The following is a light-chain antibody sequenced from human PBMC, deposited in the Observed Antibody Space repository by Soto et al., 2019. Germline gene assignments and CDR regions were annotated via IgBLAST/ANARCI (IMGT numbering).Light chain of an antibody. CDR1: DTINTW. J-gene: IGKJ4*01. Sequence: DIQMTQSPSSLSVSVGDRVTITCRASDTINTWLAWYQQKPGEAPKILIYDASKLERGVPSRLSGSGSGAEFTLTISSLQPDDLGTYYCQQYSSYPLTFGGGTMVDI. CDR2: DAS. V-gene: IGKV1-5*01. CDR3: QQYSSYPLT.